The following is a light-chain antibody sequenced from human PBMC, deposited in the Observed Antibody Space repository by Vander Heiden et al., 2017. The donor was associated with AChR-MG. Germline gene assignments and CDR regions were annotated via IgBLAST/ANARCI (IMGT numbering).Light chain of an antibody. Sequence: QSALTQPASVPGSPGQTITLSGTRTSSDAGGYTYVSWYQQHPRKAPKLMIYDVSNRPSGVSNRFSGSKSGNTASLTISVLQAEDEADYYCSSYTSSSVVFGGGTKLTVL. CDR1: SSDAGGYTY. V-gene: IGLV2-14*03. J-gene: IGLJ2*01. CDR2: DVS. CDR3: SSYTSSSVV.